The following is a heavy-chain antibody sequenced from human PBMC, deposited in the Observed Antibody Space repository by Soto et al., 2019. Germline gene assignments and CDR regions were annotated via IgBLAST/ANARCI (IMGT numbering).Heavy chain of an antibody. Sequence: GGSLRLSCAASGFTFSSYAMSWVRQAPGKGLEWVSAISGSGGSTYYADSVKGRFTIPRDNSKNTLYLQMNSLRAEDTAVYYCAKDLYYYGSGTDYGMDVWGQGTTVTVSS. CDR3: AKDLYYYGSGTDYGMDV. CDR1: GFTFSSYA. J-gene: IGHJ6*02. V-gene: IGHV3-23*01. CDR2: ISGSGGST. D-gene: IGHD3-10*01.